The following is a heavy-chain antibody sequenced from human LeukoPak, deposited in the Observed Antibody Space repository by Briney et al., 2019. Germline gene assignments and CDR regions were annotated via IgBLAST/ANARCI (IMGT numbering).Heavy chain of an antibody. D-gene: IGHD2-15*01. CDR1: GGSISSGGYY. CDR2: IYYSGST. CDR3: ARSGYCSGGSCYRDYFDY. J-gene: IGHJ4*02. V-gene: IGHV4-31*03. Sequence: ASETLSLTCTVSGGSISSGGYYWSWIRQHAGKGLEWIGYIYYSGSTYYNPSLKSRVTISVDTSKNQFSLKLSSVTAADTAVYYCARSGYCSGGSCYRDYFDYWGQGTLVTVSS.